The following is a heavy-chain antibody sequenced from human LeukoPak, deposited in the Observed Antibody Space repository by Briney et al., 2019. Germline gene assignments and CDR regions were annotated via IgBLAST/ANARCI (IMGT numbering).Heavy chain of an antibody. V-gene: IGHV3-7*01. Sequence: GGSLRLSCAASGFSFSTHWMSWVRQAPGKGLEWVANIEADGNTVYYVDSVKGRFTISRDNTKNSLFLQMNNLSAEDTAVYHCARDQSDYDILTGCFDYWGQGTLVTVSS. D-gene: IGHD3-9*01. CDR2: IEADGNTV. J-gene: IGHJ4*02. CDR1: GFSFSTHW. CDR3: ARDQSDYDILTGCFDY.